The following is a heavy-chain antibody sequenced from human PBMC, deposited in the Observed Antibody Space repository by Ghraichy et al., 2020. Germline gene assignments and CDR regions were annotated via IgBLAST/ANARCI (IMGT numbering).Heavy chain of an antibody. D-gene: IGHD3-3*01. V-gene: IGHV1-18*04. CDR1: GYTSTSYG. CDR2: ISAYNGNT. J-gene: IGHJ6*03. Sequence: ASVKVSCKASGYTSTSYGISWVRQAPGQGLEWMGWISAYNGNTNYAQKLQGRVTMTTDTSTSTAYMELRSLRSDDTAVYYCARVPASGFWSGYLIGGYYYYMDVWGKGTTVTVSS. CDR3: ARVPASGFWSGYLIGGYYYYMDV.